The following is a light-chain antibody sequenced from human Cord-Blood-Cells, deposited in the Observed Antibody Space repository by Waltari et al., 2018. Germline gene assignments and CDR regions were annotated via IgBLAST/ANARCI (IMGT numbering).Light chain of an antibody. J-gene: IGKJ4*01. CDR2: LGS. Sequence: DIVMTQSPLSLPVTPGEPASISCRSSQSLLHSNGYTYLDWYLQKPGQSPQLLIYLGSNRASGVPDRFSGSGSGTDFTLKISRVEAEDVGVYYCMQALQTPLFGGGTKVEIK. V-gene: IGKV2-28*01. CDR3: MQALQTPL. CDR1: QSLLHSNGYTY.